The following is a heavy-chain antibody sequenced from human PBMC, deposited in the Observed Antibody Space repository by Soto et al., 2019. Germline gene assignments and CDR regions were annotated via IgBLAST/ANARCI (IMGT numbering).Heavy chain of an antibody. CDR1: AVSLSRYY. V-gene: IGHV4-59*01. J-gene: IGHJ4*02. CDR3: VGSLMTRAMESFDY. CDR2: ISYTVAA. Sequence: SETLSLTCSGSAVSLSRYYWGWVRQSPGKGLQWIAHISYTVAASYNPSLKNRVTISLETSKHQIGLRLMSVTAADTAVYYCVGSLMTRAMESFDYWGQGTLVTVSS. D-gene: IGHD5-18*01.